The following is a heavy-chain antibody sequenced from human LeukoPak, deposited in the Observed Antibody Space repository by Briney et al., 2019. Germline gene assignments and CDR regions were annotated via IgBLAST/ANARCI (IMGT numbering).Heavy chain of an antibody. D-gene: IGHD1-7*01. CDR3: ARPNYSYARSPGGYYFDY. Sequence: PSETLSLTCAVSGYSISSGYYWGWIRQPPGKGLEWIGIIYHSGNAYYNPSINSRVTISVDTSKNQFSLKLSSVTAADTAVYYCARPNYSYARSPGGYYFDYWGQGTLVTVSS. J-gene: IGHJ4*02. V-gene: IGHV4-38-2*01. CDR2: IYHSGNA. CDR1: GYSISSGYY.